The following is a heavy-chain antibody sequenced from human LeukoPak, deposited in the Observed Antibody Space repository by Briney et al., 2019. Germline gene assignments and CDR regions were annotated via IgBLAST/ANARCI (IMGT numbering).Heavy chain of an antibody. V-gene: IGHV3-64*02. Sequence: GGSLRPSCAASGFTFSRYTMHWVRQAPGKRLEYFSAINSNGRSTYYADSVKGRFTLSRDNSRNTLYLQMGSLRIEDTAVYYCARELDGSGSFDYWGQGTLVTVSS. CDR3: ARELDGSGSFDY. D-gene: IGHD3-10*01. J-gene: IGHJ4*02. CDR2: INSNGRST. CDR1: GFTFSRYT.